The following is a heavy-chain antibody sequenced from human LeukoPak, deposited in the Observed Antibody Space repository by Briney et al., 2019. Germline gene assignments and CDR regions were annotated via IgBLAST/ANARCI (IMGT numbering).Heavy chain of an antibody. V-gene: IGHV3-53*01. CDR3: ARDKRGAAAMGFDY. Sequence: GGSLRLSCAASGFTVSSNYMSWVRQAPGKGLEWVSVIYSGGSTYYADSVKGRFTISRDNSKNTLYLQMNSLRAEDTAVYYCARDKRGAAAMGFDYWGQGTLVTVSS. D-gene: IGHD6-13*01. J-gene: IGHJ4*02. CDR2: IYSGGST. CDR1: GFTVSSNY.